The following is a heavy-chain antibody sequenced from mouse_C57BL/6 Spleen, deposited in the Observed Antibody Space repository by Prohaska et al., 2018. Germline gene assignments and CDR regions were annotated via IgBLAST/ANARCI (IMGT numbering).Heavy chain of an antibody. Sequence: EVQLVESGGGLVKPGVSLKLSCAASGFTLSSYAMSCVRQTPEKRLEWISTISDCGSYTYYPDNVKGRFTNSRDNAKNNLYLQMSHLKSEDTAMYYCASAYYSNYVRFAYWGQGTLVTASA. CDR3: ASAYYSNYVRFAY. CDR2: ISDCGSYT. CDR1: GFTLSSYA. V-gene: IGHV5-4*01. J-gene: IGHJ3*01. D-gene: IGHD2-5*01.